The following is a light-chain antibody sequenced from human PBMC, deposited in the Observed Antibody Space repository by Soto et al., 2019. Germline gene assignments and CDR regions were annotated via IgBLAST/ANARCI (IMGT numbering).Light chain of an antibody. CDR1: SSDIGNYNY. Sequence: QSVLTQPASVSGSPGQSITISCTGTSSDIGNYNYVSWYQQHPGKAPKLMIYEVSNRPSGVSNRFSGSKSGNTASLTISGLQAEDEADYYCSSYTDTAYVFGTGTKVTVL. V-gene: IGLV2-14*01. CDR3: SSYTDTAYV. J-gene: IGLJ1*01. CDR2: EVS.